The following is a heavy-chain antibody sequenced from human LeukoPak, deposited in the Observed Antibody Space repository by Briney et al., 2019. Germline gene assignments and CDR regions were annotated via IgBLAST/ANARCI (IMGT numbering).Heavy chain of an antibody. V-gene: IGHV4-39*07. CDR1: GGSISSSSYY. D-gene: IGHD6-13*01. CDR2: IYYSGSA. Sequence: SETLSLTCTVSGGSISSSSYYWGWIRQPPGKGLEWIGSIYYSGSAYYNPSLKSRVTISVDTSKNQFSLKLSSVTAADTAVYYCARVLRYSSSWYGGGAFDIWGQGTMVTVSS. J-gene: IGHJ3*02. CDR3: ARVLRYSSSWYGGGAFDI.